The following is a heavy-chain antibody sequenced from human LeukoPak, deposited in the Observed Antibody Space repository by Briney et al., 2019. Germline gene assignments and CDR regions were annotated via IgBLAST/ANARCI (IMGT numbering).Heavy chain of an antibody. J-gene: IGHJ2*01. Sequence: PGRSLRLSCAASGFTFSSYGMNWVRQAPGKGLEWVAVIWYDGSNKYYVDSVKGRFTISRDNAKLYLQMNRLRAEDTAVYYCAGGQGWHFDLWGLGTLITVSS. D-gene: IGHD2-15*01. V-gene: IGHV3-33*03. CDR3: AGGQGWHFDL. CDR1: GFTFSSYG. CDR2: IWYDGSNK.